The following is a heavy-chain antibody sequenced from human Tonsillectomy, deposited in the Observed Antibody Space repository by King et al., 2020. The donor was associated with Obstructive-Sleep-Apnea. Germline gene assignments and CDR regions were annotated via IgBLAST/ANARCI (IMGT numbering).Heavy chain of an antibody. J-gene: IGHJ3*02. CDR3: AREPNYFDNSEAFDI. CDR1: GDSISTSGYF. Sequence: QLQESGPGLVKSSETLSLTCTVSGDSISTSGYFWGWIRQPPGKGLEWIATIYYRGTTYENPSLRSRVTRLLDTPKNQFSLKLTSVTAADTAVYYCAREPNYFDNSEAFDIWGQGTMVTVSS. D-gene: IGHD3-22*01. V-gene: IGHV4-39*07. CDR2: IYYRGTT.